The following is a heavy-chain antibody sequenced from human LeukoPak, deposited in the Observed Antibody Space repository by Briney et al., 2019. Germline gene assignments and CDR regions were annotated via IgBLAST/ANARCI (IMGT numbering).Heavy chain of an antibody. V-gene: IGHV1-46*01. J-gene: IGHJ4*02. D-gene: IGHD5-24*01. CDR1: GYTFSTYY. CDR2: INPTGTDT. Sequence: ASVKVSCKASGYTFSTYYMYWVRQSPGQGPEWMGAINPTGTDTIYAQTFQGRVTMTRDLSTSTVYMELSSLRSEDTAVYYCAKVNWRGYNYRGKNFIDYWGQGTLVTVSS. CDR3: AKVNWRGYNYRGKNFIDY.